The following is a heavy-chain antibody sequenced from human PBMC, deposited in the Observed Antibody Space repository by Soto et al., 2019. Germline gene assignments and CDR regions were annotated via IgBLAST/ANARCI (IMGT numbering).Heavy chain of an antibody. J-gene: IGHJ4*02. D-gene: IGHD6-13*01. CDR3: VRRHSGSWAAFDY. CDR1: GGYIRSSNYY. V-gene: IGHV4-39*01. CDR2: IYYRGST. Sequence: PSETQSLTCPVSGGYIRSSNYYWGWIRQPPGKGLEWIGSIYYRGSTNYNPSLQSRVTISVDTSKNQFSLKLTSVTAADTAVYYCVRRHSGSWAAFDYWGQGTLVTVSS.